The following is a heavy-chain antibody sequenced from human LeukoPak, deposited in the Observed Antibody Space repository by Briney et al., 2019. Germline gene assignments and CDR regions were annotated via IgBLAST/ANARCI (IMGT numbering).Heavy chain of an antibody. D-gene: IGHD6-19*01. J-gene: IGHJ6*02. CDR1: GFPFIEYS. CDR3: ARDIVEEADSGWYRAYWRSDYYYYGMDV. Sequence: PGGSLRLSCTASGFPFIEYSMNWVRQAPGKGLEWISYIGIDSGNTKYADSVRGRFTISADKAKNSLYLQMNSLRVEDTAVYYCARDIVEEADSGWYRAYWRSDYYYYGMDVWGQGTTVTVSS. CDR2: IGIDSGNT. V-gene: IGHV3-48*01.